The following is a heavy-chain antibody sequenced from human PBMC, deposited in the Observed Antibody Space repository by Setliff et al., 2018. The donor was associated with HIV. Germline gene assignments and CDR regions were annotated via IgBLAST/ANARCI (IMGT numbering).Heavy chain of an antibody. V-gene: IGHV1-46*01. D-gene: IGHD3-9*01. CDR1: GYTFTSYF. CDR3: AGSILTGYYTFGADY. CDR2: IDPNGGAT. Sequence: ASVKVSCKAFGYTFTSYFLHWVRQAPGQGLEWLGIIDPNGGATNNAQKLQGRVTITTDESTTTAYMELSSLRSEDTALYYCAGSILTGYYTFGADYWGQGTLVTVSS. J-gene: IGHJ4*02.